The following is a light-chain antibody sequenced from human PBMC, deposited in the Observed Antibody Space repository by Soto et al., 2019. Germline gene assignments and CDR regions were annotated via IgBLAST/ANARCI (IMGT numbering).Light chain of an antibody. J-gene: IGKJ1*01. CDR2: GAS. CDR1: QSVSTN. Sequence: EIKMTQFPATLSVSAGERATLSCRASQSVSTNLAWYQQKPGQAPRLLMYGASTRATGMPARFSGSGSGTDVALPNSSLQSEDSAIYYCQQYNNGPWTFGQGTKVEIK. V-gene: IGKV3-15*01. CDR3: QQYNNGPWT.